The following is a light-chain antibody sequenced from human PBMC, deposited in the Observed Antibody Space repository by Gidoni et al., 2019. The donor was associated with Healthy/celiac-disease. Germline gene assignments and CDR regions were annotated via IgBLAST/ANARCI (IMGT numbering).Light chain of an antibody. CDR1: QSVSSSY. Sequence: EIVLTQSPGTLSLSPGERATLSCRASQSVSSSYLAWYQQKPGQAPRLLIYGASSRATGIPDRFSGSGSGTDFTLTISRLEPEDFAVYYCQQYGSSPPTWTFXXXTKVEIK. CDR2: GAS. J-gene: IGKJ1*01. V-gene: IGKV3-20*01. CDR3: QQYGSSPPTWT.